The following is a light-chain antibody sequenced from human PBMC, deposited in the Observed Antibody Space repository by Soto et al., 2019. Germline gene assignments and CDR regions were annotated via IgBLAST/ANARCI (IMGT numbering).Light chain of an antibody. CDR2: EVT. CDR1: SSDVGGYNY. Sequence: QSALTQPASVSGSPGQSITISCTGTSSDVGGYNYVSWYPQHPGKAPKLLIYEVTNRPSGVSNRFSGSESGNTASLTISGLQAEDEAEYYCSSYCLSYGSIETRATLVFGGGTKLTVL. CDR3: SSYCLSYGSIETRATLV. J-gene: IGLJ2*01. V-gene: IGLV2-14*01.